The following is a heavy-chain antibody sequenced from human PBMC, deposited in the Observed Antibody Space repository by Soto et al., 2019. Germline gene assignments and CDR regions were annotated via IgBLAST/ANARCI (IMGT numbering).Heavy chain of an antibody. J-gene: IGHJ6*02. CDR2: ISSSSSYT. Sequence: PGGSLRLSCAASGFAFRSYNMNWVRQAPGKGLEWVSYISSSSSYTNYADSVKGRFTISRDNAKNSLYLQMNSLRAEDTAVYYCASAQWLDVWGQGTKVTVS. D-gene: IGHD6-19*01. CDR1: GFAFRSYN. V-gene: IGHV3-21*05. CDR3: ASAQWLDV.